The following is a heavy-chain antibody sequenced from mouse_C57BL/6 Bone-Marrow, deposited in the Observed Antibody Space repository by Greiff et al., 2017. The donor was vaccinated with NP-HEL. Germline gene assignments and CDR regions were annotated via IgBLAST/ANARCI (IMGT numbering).Heavy chain of an antibody. CDR1: GYTFTSYW. J-gene: IGHJ2*01. Sequence: VQLQQSGAELAKPGASVKLSCKASGYTFTSYWMHWVKQRPGQGLEWIGYINPSSGYTKYNQKFKDKATLTADKSPSTAYMQLSSLTYEVSAVYYCASPYYYGSSYDYWGQGTTLTVSS. CDR3: ASPYYYGSSYDY. CDR2: INPSSGYT. D-gene: IGHD1-1*01. V-gene: IGHV1-7*01.